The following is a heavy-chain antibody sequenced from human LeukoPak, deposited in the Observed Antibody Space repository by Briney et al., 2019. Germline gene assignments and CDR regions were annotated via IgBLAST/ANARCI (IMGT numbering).Heavy chain of an antibody. D-gene: IGHD1-26*01. V-gene: IGHV3-74*01. J-gene: IGHJ4*02. CDR1: GFTFSSYW. Sequence: PGGSLRLSCAASGFTFSSYWMHWARQAPGKGLVWVSRINSDGSSTSYADSVKGRFTISRDNAKNTLYLQMNSLRAEDTAVYYCARRYSGSYYDFDYWGQGTLVTVSS. CDR3: ARRYSGSYYDFDY. CDR2: INSDGSST.